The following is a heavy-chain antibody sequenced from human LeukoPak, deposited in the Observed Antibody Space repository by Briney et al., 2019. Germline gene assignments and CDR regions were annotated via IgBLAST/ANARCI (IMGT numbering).Heavy chain of an antibody. Sequence: SETLSLTCTVSGGSISSGSYYWSWIRQPAGKGLGWIGRIYTSGSTNYNPSLKSRVTISVDTSKNQFSLKLSSVTAADTAVYYCAREPDNYYGSGSPDYWGQGTLVTVSS. CDR3: AREPDNYYGSGSPDY. V-gene: IGHV4-61*02. CDR1: GGSISSGSYY. J-gene: IGHJ4*02. D-gene: IGHD3-10*01. CDR2: IYTSGST.